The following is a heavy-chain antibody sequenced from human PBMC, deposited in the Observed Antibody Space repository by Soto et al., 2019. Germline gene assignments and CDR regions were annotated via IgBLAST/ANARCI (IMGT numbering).Heavy chain of an antibody. CDR3: ARLVADSSWYHYGLDV. V-gene: IGHV2-26*03. CDR1: GFSLTTGRMG. Sequence: QVTLKESGPVLVKATETLTLTCNISGFSLTTGRMGVSWIRQPPGKALEWVALIFSNNERSYSTSLQSRLSISDDTSTSQVFLTMTNVDPVDTATYFCARLVADSSWYHYGLDVWGQGTTVTVS. D-gene: IGHD6-13*01. CDR2: IFSNNER. J-gene: IGHJ6*02.